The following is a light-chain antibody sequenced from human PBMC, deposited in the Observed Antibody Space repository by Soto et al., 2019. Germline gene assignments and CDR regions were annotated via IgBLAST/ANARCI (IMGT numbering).Light chain of an antibody. J-gene: IGLJ2*01. CDR2: DVS. CDR3: CSYAGGHTSLL. Sequence: QSVLTQPRSVSGSPGQSVTISCTGTSSDVGGYNYVSWYQQHPGTVPKLMIYDVSNRPSGVPDRFSGSKPGNTASLTISGLQAEDEADYYCCSYAGGHTSLLFGGGTQLTVL. CDR1: SSDVGGYNY. V-gene: IGLV2-11*01.